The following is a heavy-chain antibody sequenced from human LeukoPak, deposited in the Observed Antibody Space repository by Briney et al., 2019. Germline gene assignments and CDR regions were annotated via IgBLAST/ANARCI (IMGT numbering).Heavy chain of an antibody. Sequence: GGSLRLSCAASGFTFSSYSMNWVRQAPGRGLEWVSSISSSSSYIYYADSVKGRFTISRDNAKNSLYLQMNSLRAEDTAVYYCARGASSPVVVPAAIDAFDIWGQGTMVTVSS. D-gene: IGHD2-2*01. CDR2: ISSSSSYI. CDR1: GFTFSSYS. V-gene: IGHV3-21*01. CDR3: ARGASSPVVVPAAIDAFDI. J-gene: IGHJ3*02.